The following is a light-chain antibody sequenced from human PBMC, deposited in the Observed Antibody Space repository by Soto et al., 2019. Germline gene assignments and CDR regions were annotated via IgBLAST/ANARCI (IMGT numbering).Light chain of an antibody. CDR1: QSVSNNY. CDR2: GAS. J-gene: IGKJ4*01. CDR3: QQYGSSFHT. Sequence: DIVLTQSPGTLSLSPGERATLSCRASQSVSNNYLAWYQQKPGQAPRLLIYGASSRATGIPDRFSGSGSGTDFTLTISRLEPEDFAVYYCQQYGSSFHTFGGGTKAEIK. V-gene: IGKV3-20*01.